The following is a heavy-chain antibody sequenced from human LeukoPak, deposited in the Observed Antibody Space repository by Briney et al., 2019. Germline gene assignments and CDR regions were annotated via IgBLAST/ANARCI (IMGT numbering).Heavy chain of an antibody. Sequence: ASVKVSCKVSGYTFTDYYMHWVRQAPGKGLEWMGLVDPEYGKTIYAEKFQGRVTITADTSTDTAYMELSSLRSEDTAVYYCATGGCLEGFDIWGQGTMVTVSS. D-gene: IGHD5/OR15-5a*01. CDR1: GYTFTDYY. V-gene: IGHV1-69-2*01. CDR2: VDPEYGKT. J-gene: IGHJ4*02. CDR3: ATGGCLEGFDI.